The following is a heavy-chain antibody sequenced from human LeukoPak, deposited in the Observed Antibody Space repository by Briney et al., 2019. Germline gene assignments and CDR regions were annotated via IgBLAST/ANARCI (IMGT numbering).Heavy chain of an antibody. D-gene: IGHD3-9*01. V-gene: IGHV4-34*01. CDR2: INHSGST. J-gene: IGHJ4*02. CDR3: ARYHYDILTGYLGIDY. CDR1: GGSFSGYY. Sequence: TSETLSLTCAVYGGSFSGYYWSWIRQPPGKGLEWIGEINHSGSTNYNPSLKSRVTISVDTSKNQFSLKLSSVTAADTAVYYCARYHYDILTGYLGIDYWGQGTLVTVSS.